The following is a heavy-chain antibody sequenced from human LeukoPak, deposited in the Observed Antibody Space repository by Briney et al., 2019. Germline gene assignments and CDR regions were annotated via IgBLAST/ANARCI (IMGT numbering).Heavy chain of an antibody. CDR3: AGVGIAAAGAWYYYYGMDV. CDR2: ISYDGSNK. V-gene: IGHV3-30*03. Sequence: GGSLRLSCAASGFTFSSYGMHWVRQAPGKGLKWVAVISYDGSNKYYADSVKGRVTISRDNSKNTLYVQMNSLRAEDTAVYYCAGVGIAAAGAWYYYYGMDVWGQGTTVTVSS. D-gene: IGHD6-13*01. CDR1: GFTFSSYG. J-gene: IGHJ6*02.